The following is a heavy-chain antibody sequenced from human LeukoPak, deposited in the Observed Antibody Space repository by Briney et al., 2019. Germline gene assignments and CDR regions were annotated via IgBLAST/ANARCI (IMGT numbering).Heavy chain of an antibody. V-gene: IGHV1-69*04. CDR1: GGTFSGYA. Sequence: ASVKVSCKASGGTFSGYAISWVRQAPGQGLEWMGRIIPILGVANYAQKFQGRVTITADKSTSTAYMELNSLRSDDTAVYYCARSVSISPMFDYWGQGTLIPVSS. J-gene: IGHJ4*02. CDR3: ARSVSISPMFDY. CDR2: IIPILGVA. D-gene: IGHD2-21*01.